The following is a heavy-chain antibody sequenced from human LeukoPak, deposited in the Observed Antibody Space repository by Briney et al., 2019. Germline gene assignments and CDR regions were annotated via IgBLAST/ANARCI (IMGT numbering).Heavy chain of an antibody. V-gene: IGHV3-74*01. CDR3: ARRGKDYGFDY. J-gene: IGHJ4*02. CDR1: GFTFDDYA. CDR2: INSDGSST. Sequence: GGSLRLSCGASGFTFDDYAMHWVRQAPGKGLVWVSRINSDGSSTSYADSVKGRFTISRDNAKNTLYLQMNSLRAEDTAVYYCARRGKDYGFDYWGQGTLVTVSS. D-gene: IGHD4-17*01.